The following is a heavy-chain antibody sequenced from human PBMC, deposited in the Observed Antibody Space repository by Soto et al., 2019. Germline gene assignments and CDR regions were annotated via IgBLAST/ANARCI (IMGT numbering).Heavy chain of an antibody. CDR1: GFTFGDYA. V-gene: IGHV3-49*04. D-gene: IGHD2-2*01. CDR2: IRSKAYGETT. Sequence: LRLSCTASGFTFGDYAMSWVRQAPGKGLEWVGVIRSKAYGETTDYGASVKGRFTILRDDSKSITYLQLNSLQSEDTGVYYCTRYTYTSRYSYFGMDVWGHGTAVTVSS. J-gene: IGHJ6*02. CDR3: TRYTYTSRYSYFGMDV.